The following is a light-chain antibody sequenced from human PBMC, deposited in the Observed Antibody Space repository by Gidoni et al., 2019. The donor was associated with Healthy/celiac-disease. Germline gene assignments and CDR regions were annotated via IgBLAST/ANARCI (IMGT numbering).Light chain of an antibody. J-gene: IGLJ2*01. CDR3: QSYDSSLSGSTV. V-gene: IGLV1-40*01. CDR1: SSNIGAGHD. Sequence: QSVLTQPPSVSGAPGQRVTIPCTGSSSNIGAGHDVHWYQQLPGTAPKLLTYDNSNRPSGVPDRFSGSKSGTSASLAITGLQAEDEADYYCQSYDSSLSGSTVFGGGTKLTVL. CDR2: DNS.